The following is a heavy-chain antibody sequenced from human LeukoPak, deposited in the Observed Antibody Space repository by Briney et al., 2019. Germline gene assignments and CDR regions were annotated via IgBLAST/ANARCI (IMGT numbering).Heavy chain of an antibody. V-gene: IGHV3-33*01. D-gene: IGHD3-9*01. CDR3: ARDQVGDILTGTYYFDY. J-gene: IGHJ4*02. CDR2: IWYDGSNK. CDR1: GFTFSSYG. Sequence: PGRSLRLSCAASGFTFSSYGMHWVRQAPGKGLEWVAGIWYDGSNKYYADSVKGRFTISRDNSKNTLYLQMNSLRAEDTAVYYCARDQVGDILTGTYYFDYWGQGTLVTVSS.